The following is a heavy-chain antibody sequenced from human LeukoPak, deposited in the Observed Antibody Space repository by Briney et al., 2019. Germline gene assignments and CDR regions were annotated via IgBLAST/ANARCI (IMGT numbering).Heavy chain of an antibody. J-gene: IGHJ5*02. CDR1: GFTFSDYY. CDR3: ARGRRITIFGVVIIPAVWFDP. V-gene: IGHV3-11*04. Sequence: KPGGSLRLSCAASGFTFSDYYMSWIRQAPGKGLEWVSYISSSGSTIYYADSVKGRFTISRDNAKNSLYLQMNSLRAEDTAVYYCARGRRITIFGVVIIPAVWFDPWGQGTLVTVSS. D-gene: IGHD3-3*01. CDR2: ISSSGSTI.